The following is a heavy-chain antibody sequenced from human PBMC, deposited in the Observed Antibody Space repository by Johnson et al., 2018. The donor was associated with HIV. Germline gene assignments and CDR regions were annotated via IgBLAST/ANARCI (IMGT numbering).Heavy chain of an antibody. CDR2: ISWNSVNI. D-gene: IGHD5-24*01. V-gene: IGHV3-9*01. CDR3: AKDRQATSTLGAFDI. CDR1: GFTFDDYA. Sequence: EVQLVESGGGLVHPGRSLRLSCAASGFTFDDYAMHWVRQRPGKGLEWVSGISWNSVNIEYADSVKGRFTISRDNAKNSLYLQMNSLRTEDTALYYCAKDRQATSTLGAFDIWGQGNMVIVSS. J-gene: IGHJ3*02.